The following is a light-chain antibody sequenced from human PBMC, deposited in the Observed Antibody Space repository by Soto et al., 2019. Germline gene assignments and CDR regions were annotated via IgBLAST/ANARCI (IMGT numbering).Light chain of an antibody. J-gene: IGLJ2*01. V-gene: IGLV9-49*01. CDR3: GADHGSGSNVV. Sequence: QPVLTQPPSASASLGASVTLTCTLSSGYSNYKVDWYQQRPGKGPRFVMRVGAGGLVGSKGDGIPDRFSVLGSGLNRYLTIKNIQEEDESDYHCGADHGSGSNVVFGGGTKLTVL. CDR2: VGAGGLVG. CDR1: SGYSNYK.